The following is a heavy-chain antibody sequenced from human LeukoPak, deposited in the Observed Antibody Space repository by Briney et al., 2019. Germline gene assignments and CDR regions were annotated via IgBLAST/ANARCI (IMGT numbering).Heavy chain of an antibody. V-gene: IGHV3-30*02. CDR3: AKAPVTSCRGAFCYPFDY. CDR1: GFTFSSYG. D-gene: IGHD2-15*01. CDR2: IRYDGSNK. Sequence: GGSLRLSCAASGFTFSSYGMHWVRQAPGKGLEWVAFIRYDGSNKYYADSVKGRFTISRDTSRSTLYLQMNSLRAEDAAVYYCAKAPVTSCRGAFCYPFDYWGQGTLVTVSS. J-gene: IGHJ4*02.